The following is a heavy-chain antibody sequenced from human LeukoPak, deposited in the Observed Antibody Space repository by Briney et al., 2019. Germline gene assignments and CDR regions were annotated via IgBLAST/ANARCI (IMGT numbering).Heavy chain of an antibody. CDR3: ARDDSHGYHFFDS. D-gene: IGHD3-22*01. Sequence: GGSLRLSCAASGFTFSSYSMNWIRQAPGKGLEWVSSMSGSGEFIYYGDSVKGRVTISRDNGKNSLYLQMNSVRPEDMAVYYCARDDSHGYHFFDSWGRGTLVTVSS. J-gene: IGHJ4*02. CDR2: MSGSGEFI. CDR1: GFTFSSYS. V-gene: IGHV3-21*01.